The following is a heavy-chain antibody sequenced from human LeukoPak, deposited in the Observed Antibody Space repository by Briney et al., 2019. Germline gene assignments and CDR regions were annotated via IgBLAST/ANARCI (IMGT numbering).Heavy chain of an antibody. CDR3: ARATRTYYDFWSGYSAYYYYYYYMDV. CDR2: MNSNSGNT. V-gene: IGHV1-8*01. Sequence: ASVTVSCKASGYTFTSYDINWVRQATAQGLEWMGWMNSNSGNTGYAQKFQGRVTMTRNTSINTAYMELSRLRSEDTAVYYCARATRTYYDFWSGYSAYYYYYYYMDVWGKGTTVTVSS. J-gene: IGHJ6*03. CDR1: GYTFTSYD. D-gene: IGHD3-3*01.